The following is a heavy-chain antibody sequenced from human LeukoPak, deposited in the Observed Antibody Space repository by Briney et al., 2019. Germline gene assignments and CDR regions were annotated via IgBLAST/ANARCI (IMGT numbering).Heavy chain of an antibody. Sequence: GGSLRLSCAASGFTFSSYEMNWVRQAPGKGLEWVSYISSSGSTIYYADSVKGRFTISRDNAKNSLYLQMNSLRAEDTAVYYCATSTVRTHKIDYWGQGTLVTVSS. CDR3: ATSTVRTHKIDY. V-gene: IGHV3-48*03. CDR1: GFTFSSYE. D-gene: IGHD4-17*01. J-gene: IGHJ4*02. CDR2: ISSSGSTI.